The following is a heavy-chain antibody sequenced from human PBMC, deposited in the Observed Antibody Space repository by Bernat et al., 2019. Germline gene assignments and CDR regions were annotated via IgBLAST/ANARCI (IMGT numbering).Heavy chain of an antibody. CDR2: ISYDGSNK. D-gene: IGHD1-1*01. V-gene: IGHV3-30*18. J-gene: IGHJ4*02. CDR1: GFTFSSYG. Sequence: QVQLVESGGGVVQPGRSLRLSCAASGFTFSSYGMHWVRQAPGKGLEWVAVISYDGSNKYYADSVKGRFTISRDNSNNTLYLQMNSLRAEDTAVYYCAKDWMERLPYDYWGQGTLVTVSS. CDR3: AKDWMERLPYDY.